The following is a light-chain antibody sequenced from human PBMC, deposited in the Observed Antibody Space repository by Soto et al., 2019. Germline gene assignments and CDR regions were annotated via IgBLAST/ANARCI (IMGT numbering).Light chain of an antibody. V-gene: IGKV3-15*01. Sequence: EIVMTQSPVTLSVSPGERATLSCRASQSVSSNLAWYQQKPGQAPSRLIYGAFTRATGIPARFSGTGSGTEFTLTISSLQSEDFALYYCQQYNDWPLTFGQGTKVDIK. J-gene: IGKJ1*01. CDR3: QQYNDWPLT. CDR1: QSVSSN. CDR2: GAF.